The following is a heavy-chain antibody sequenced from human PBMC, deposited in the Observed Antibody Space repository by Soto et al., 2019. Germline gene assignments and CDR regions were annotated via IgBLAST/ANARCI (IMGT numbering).Heavy chain of an antibody. CDR1: GGSFSDFY. CDR2: INHSGST. D-gene: IGHD2-2*01. Sequence: QVQLQQWGAGLLKPSETLSLTCAVYGGSFSDFYWNCIRQPPGKGQEWIGEINHSGSTSYNPSLKSRVTISVDTYKNQISLKLTSVTAADTAVYYCARGPRVVWVVPTAQRDVFDIWGQGTMVTVSS. J-gene: IGHJ3*02. V-gene: IGHV4-34*01. CDR3: ARGPRVVWVVPTAQRDVFDI.